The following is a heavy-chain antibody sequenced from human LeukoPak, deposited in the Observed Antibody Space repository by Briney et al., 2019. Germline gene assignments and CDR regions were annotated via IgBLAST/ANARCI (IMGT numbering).Heavy chain of an antibody. CDR2: IYYSGST. D-gene: IGHD6-13*01. CDR3: ARQERQLVTPYYYYGMDV. CDR1: GGSISSYY. J-gene: IGHJ6*02. V-gene: IGHV4-59*08. Sequence: PSETLSLTCTVSGGSISSYYWSWIRQPPGKGLEWIGYIYYSGSTNYNPSLKSRVTISVDTSKNQFSLKLSSVTAADTAVYYCARQERQLVTPYYYYGMDVWGQGTTVTVSS.